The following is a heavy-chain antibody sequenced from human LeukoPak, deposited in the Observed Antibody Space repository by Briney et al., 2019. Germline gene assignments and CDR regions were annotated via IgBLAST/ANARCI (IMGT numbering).Heavy chain of an antibody. Sequence: GGSLRLSCAASGFTFSSYTMSWVRQAPGKGLELVSLVSGSGGSTYYADSVKGRFTVSRDNSKNTLFLQMNSLRAEDTAVYYCAKDGGLWVSAHWGDSWGRGTLVTVSS. CDR1: GFTFSSYT. CDR2: VSGSGGST. V-gene: IGHV3-23*01. CDR3: AKDGGLWVSAHWGDS. D-gene: IGHD7-27*01. J-gene: IGHJ4*02.